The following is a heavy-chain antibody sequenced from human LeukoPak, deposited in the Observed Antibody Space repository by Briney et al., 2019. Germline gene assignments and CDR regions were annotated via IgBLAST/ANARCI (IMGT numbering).Heavy chain of an antibody. CDR2: ISSSGTFI. CDR3: ARDRQPYGSGSLNWFDP. Sequence: GGSLRLSCVASGFTFSTYSTNWVRQAPGKGLEWVSSISSSGTFIYYADSVKGRITVSRDNAKNSFYLQMNTLRAEDTAVYYCARDRQPYGSGSLNWFDPWGQGTLVTVSS. J-gene: IGHJ5*02. CDR1: GFTFSTYS. D-gene: IGHD3-10*01. V-gene: IGHV3-21*01.